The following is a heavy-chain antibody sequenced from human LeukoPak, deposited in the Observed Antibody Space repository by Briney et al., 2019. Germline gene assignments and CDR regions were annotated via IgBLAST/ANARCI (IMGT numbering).Heavy chain of an antibody. Sequence: PGGSLRLSCAASGFTFSNYWMTWVRQAPGKGLEWVANIKQDGSHKYYVDPVKGRLTISRDNAKNSVYLQVNSLTVEDTAVYYCARIGYSSSSLDYWGQGTPVTVSS. J-gene: IGHJ4*02. D-gene: IGHD6-13*01. CDR1: GFTFSNYW. CDR3: ARIGYSSSSLDY. CDR2: IKQDGSHK. V-gene: IGHV3-7*01.